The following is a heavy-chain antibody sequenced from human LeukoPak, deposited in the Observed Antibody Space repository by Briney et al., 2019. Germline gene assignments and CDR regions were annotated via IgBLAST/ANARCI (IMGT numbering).Heavy chain of an antibody. CDR3: ARKTDSGGQGDY. Sequence: GGSLKLSCAASGFTFSDYYMSWIRQAPGKGLEWVSSISSSSSYIYYADSVKGRFTISRDNAKNSLYLQMNSLRAEDTAVYYCARKTDSGGQGDYWGPGTLVTVSS. J-gene: IGHJ4*02. CDR1: GFTFSDYY. CDR2: ISSSSSYI. D-gene: IGHD3-22*01. V-gene: IGHV3-11*06.